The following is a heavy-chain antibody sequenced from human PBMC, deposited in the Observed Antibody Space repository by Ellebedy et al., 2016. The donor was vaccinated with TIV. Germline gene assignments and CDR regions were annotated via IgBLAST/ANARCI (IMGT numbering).Heavy chain of an antibody. D-gene: IGHD3-22*01. CDR3: VKDTLSYYDSSGYYNYLDY. CDR1: GFTFSSYA. J-gene: IGHJ4*02. CDR2: ISSNGGST. V-gene: IGHV3-64D*09. Sequence: GGSLRLSCSASGFTFSSYAVHWVRQAPGKGLEYVSAISSNGGSTYYADSVKGRFTISRDNSKNTLYLQMSSLRAEDTAVYYCVKDTLSYYDSSGYYNYLDYWGQGTLVTVSS.